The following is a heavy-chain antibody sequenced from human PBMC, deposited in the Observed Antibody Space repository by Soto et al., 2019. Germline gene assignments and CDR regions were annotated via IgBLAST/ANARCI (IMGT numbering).Heavy chain of an antibody. D-gene: IGHD3-9*01. CDR2: IYYSGST. J-gene: IGHJ5*02. V-gene: IGHV4-31*03. Sequence: QVQLQESGPGLVKPSQTLSLTCTVSGGSISSGGYYWSWIRQHPGKGLGWIGYIYYSGSTYYNPSLKSRVTISVNTSKSQFSLKLSSVTAADTAVYYCARVIGYDILTGLGWFDPWGQGTLVTVST. CDR3: ARVIGYDILTGLGWFDP. CDR1: GGSISSGGYY.